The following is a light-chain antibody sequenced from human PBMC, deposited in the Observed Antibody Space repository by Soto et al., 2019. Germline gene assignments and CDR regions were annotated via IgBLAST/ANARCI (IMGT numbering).Light chain of an antibody. J-gene: IGKJ1*01. CDR1: QSISSW. Sequence: DIQMTQSPSALSASAGDRATLTCRASQSISSWLAWYQQKPGKAPKLLIYDASTLQSGVPSRYSGSGSGTEFTITISSLQPDDDATYYCQQYENYSPWTFGQGTKVDIK. CDR3: QQYENYSPWT. CDR2: DAS. V-gene: IGKV1-5*01.